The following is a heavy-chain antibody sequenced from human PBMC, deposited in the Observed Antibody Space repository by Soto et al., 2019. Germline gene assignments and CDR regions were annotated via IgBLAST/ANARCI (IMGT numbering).Heavy chain of an antibody. D-gene: IGHD1-20*01. CDR1: GFTFSSYA. CDR2: ISYDGSNK. Sequence: QVQLVESGGGVVQPGRSLRLSCAASGFTFSSYAMHWVRQAPGKGLEWVAVISYDGSNKYYADSVKGRFTISRDNSKNTLYLQMNSLRAEDTAVYYCARPCNWNHYDAFDIWGQGTMVTVSS. V-gene: IGHV3-30-3*01. J-gene: IGHJ3*02. CDR3: ARPCNWNHYDAFDI.